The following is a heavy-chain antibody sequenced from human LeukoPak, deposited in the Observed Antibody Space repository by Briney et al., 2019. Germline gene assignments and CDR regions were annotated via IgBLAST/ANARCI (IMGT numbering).Heavy chain of an antibody. D-gene: IGHD2-2*01. Sequence: GGSLRLSCVASGFTFSDYYMSWIRQAPGKGLEWVSYISSSGSTIYYADSVKGRFTISRDNAKNSLYLQMNSLRAEDTAVYYCARDQSGYCSSTSCRYYYYGMDVWGQGTTVTVSS. CDR1: GFTFSDYY. CDR3: ARDQSGYCSSTSCRYYYYGMDV. J-gene: IGHJ6*02. CDR2: ISSSGSTI. V-gene: IGHV3-11*04.